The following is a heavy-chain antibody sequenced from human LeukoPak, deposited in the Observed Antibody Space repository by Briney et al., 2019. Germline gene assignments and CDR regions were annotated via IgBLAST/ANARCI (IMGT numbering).Heavy chain of an antibody. D-gene: IGHD3-10*01. CDR3: AKSHYYGSGSIDY. V-gene: IGHV3-23*01. CDR2: VRASGDST. CDR1: GFTFSSYA. J-gene: IGHJ4*02. Sequence: GGSLRLSCAASGFTFSSYAMSWVRQAPGKGLAWISTVRASGDSTSYADSVKGRFTISRDNSKNALYLQVNSLRADDAALYYCAKSHYYGSGSIDYWGQGTLVTVSS.